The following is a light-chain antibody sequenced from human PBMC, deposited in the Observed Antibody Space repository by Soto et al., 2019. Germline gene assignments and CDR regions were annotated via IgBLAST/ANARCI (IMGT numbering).Light chain of an antibody. CDR2: INN. CDR1: SSNIGGNT. J-gene: IGLJ3*02. Sequence: QSVLAQPPSASGTPGQRVTISCSGSSSNIGGNTVNWYQQLPGTAPKLIIYINNQRPSGVPDRFSGSKSGTSASLAISGLQSEDGADYYCAAWDDSLNGPMFGGGTKLTVL. V-gene: IGLV1-44*01. CDR3: AAWDDSLNGPM.